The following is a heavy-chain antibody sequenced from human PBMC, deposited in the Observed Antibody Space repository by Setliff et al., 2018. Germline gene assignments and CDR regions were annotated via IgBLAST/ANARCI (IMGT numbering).Heavy chain of an antibody. Sequence: LSLTCAAYGGTFSDYYWIWIRQTPGKGLEWVGYVYYSGTTNYDPSLKSRVTMSVDKSRNQFSLRLTSVTAADTAIYYCTRAYSGSHDYWGQGTLVTVSS. CDR3: TRAYSGSHDY. V-gene: IGHV4-34*11. CDR1: GGTFSDYY. J-gene: IGHJ4*02. D-gene: IGHD1-26*01. CDR2: VYYSGTT.